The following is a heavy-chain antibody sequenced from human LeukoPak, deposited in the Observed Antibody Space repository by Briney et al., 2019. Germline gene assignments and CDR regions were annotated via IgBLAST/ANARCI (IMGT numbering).Heavy chain of an antibody. D-gene: IGHD5-18*01. Sequence: SVKVSCKASGGTLSTYSVSWVRQAPGQGLEWIGRIIPILHITNYAQNFQGRATITADKSTTTAYMELSSLRSEDTAVYYCARGLREVAEWGDTATYDAFEIWGQGAMVTVSS. CDR3: ARGLREVAEWGDTATYDAFEI. V-gene: IGHV1-69*02. CDR2: IIPILHIT. J-gene: IGHJ3*02. CDR1: GGTLSTYS.